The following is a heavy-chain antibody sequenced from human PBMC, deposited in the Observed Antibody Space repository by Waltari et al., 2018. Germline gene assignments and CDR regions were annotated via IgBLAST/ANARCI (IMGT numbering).Heavy chain of an antibody. CDR3: ARTLAGRRLADY. D-gene: IGHD3-16*01. V-gene: IGHV3-11*01. Sequence: QVPLVESGGGLVKPGGSLRLSYAATGFTFRDYYISWIRRAPGKGPEWVSYIDSVSDGIYYTQSVKGRFTISRDNAKNTLYLQMNSLRVEDTAVYHCARTLAGRRLADYWGQGTLVTVSS. CDR2: IDSVSDGI. CDR1: GFTFRDYY. J-gene: IGHJ4*02.